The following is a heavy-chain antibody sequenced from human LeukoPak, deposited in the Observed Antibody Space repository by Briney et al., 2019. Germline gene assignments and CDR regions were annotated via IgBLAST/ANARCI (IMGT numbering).Heavy chain of an antibody. Sequence: GGSLRLSCAASGFTFDDYGMSWVRQAPGKGLEWVSAISSTGGTAYYADSVKGRFTISRDNSKNTLYLQMNSLRAEDTAIYYCAKNGDRGAYCSGGSCYPYYYYNMDVWGKGTTVTISS. J-gene: IGHJ6*03. CDR2: ISSTGGTA. V-gene: IGHV3-23*01. CDR3: AKNGDRGAYCSGGSCYPYYYYNMDV. D-gene: IGHD2-15*01. CDR1: GFTFDDYG.